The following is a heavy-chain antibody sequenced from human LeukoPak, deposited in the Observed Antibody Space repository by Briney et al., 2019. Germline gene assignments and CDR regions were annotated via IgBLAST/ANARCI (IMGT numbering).Heavy chain of an antibody. Sequence: PSETLSLTCLVSGGSINSNTYYWGWIRQPPGKGLEWIGEINHSGSTNYNPSLKSRVTISVDTSKNQFSLKLNSVTAADTAVYYCARGDYYMDVWGKGTTVTVYS. V-gene: IGHV4-39*07. J-gene: IGHJ6*03. CDR2: INHSGST. CDR1: GGSINSNTYY. CDR3: ARGDYYMDV.